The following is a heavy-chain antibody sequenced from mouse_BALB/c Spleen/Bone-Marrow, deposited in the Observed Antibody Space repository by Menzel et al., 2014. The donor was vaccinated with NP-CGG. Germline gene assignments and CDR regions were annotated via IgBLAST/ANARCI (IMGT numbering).Heavy chain of an antibody. CDR3: AKHGGGYFDY. CDR1: GFSLTSYG. CDR2: IWNDGST. Sequence: QVQLQQSGPGLVAPSQSLSITCTISGFSLTSYGVHWVRQPPGKGLEWLTVIWNDGSTTYNSALKSRLTISKDNSKSQVFLKMNSLQTYHTGMYYCAKHGGGYFDYWGQGTSLTVSS. J-gene: IGHJ2*02. V-gene: IGHV2-6-1*01.